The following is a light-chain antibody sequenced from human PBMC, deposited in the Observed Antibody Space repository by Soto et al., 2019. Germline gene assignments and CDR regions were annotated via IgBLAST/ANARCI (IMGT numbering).Light chain of an antibody. V-gene: IGLV1-40*01. J-gene: IGLJ3*02. CDR3: QSYDSSQSAL. Sequence: QSVLTQPPSVSGAPGQRVTISCTGSSSNIGAVYDVHWYQQLPGTAPKLLIYGNSNRPSGVPDRFSGSKSGTSASLAITGLQAEDEADYYCQSYDSSQSALFGGGTKLTVL. CDR1: SSNIGAVYD. CDR2: GNS.